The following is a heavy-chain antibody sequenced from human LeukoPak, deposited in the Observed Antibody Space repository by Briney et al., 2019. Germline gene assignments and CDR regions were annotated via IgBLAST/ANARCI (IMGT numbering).Heavy chain of an antibody. J-gene: IGHJ5*02. D-gene: IGHD2-2*01. CDR1: GYTFTSYG. Sequence: ASVKVSCKASGYTFTSYGISWVRPAPGQGLEWMGWISAYNGNTNYAQKFQGRVTMTTDTSTSTAYMELRSLRSDDAAVYYCARDLGDIVVVPAAISLPWGQGTLVTVSS. CDR3: ARDLGDIVVVPAAISLP. V-gene: IGHV1-18*01. CDR2: ISAYNGNT.